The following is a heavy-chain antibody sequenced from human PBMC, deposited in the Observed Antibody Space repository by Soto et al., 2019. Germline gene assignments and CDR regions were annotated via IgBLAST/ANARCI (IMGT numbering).Heavy chain of an antibody. J-gene: IGHJ5*02. CDR3: AKGRLPDSTFLRFDP. V-gene: IGHV4-30-2*01. CDR2: FHHSGNS. CDR1: GDSISSGDYS. Sequence: QLQLQESGSGLVKPSQTLTLTCDVSGDSISSGDYSWNWIRQPPGKGLEWIGCFHHSGNSYYNPSLKSRVTISADKSKNQFYLRMNSMTAADTAVYFCAKGRLPDSTFLRFDPWGRGTPVTVSS. D-gene: IGHD3-22*01.